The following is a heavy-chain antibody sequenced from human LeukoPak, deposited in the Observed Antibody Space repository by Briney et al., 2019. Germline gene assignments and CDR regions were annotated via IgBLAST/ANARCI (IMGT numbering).Heavy chain of an antibody. V-gene: IGHV4-59*08. CDR1: GGSISSYY. CDR3: ARQRAAAGTNYYYGMDV. Sequence: SETLSLTCTVSGGSISSYYWSWIRQPPGKGLEWIGYIYYSGSTNYNPSLKSRVTISVDTPKNQFSLKLSSVTAADTAVYYCARQRAAAGTNYYYGMDVWGQGTTVTVSS. J-gene: IGHJ6*02. CDR2: IYYSGST. D-gene: IGHD6-13*01.